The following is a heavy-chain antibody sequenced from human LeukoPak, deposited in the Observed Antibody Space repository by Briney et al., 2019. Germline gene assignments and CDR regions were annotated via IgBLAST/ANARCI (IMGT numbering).Heavy chain of an antibody. V-gene: IGHV1-2*02. D-gene: IGHD6-13*01. CDR2: INPNSGGT. CDR3: AREVAAAGTGHHFDY. Sequence: AASVKVSCKASGYTFTGCYMHWVRQAPGQGLEWMGWINPNSGGTNYAQKFQGRVTMTRDTSISTAYMELSRLRSDDTAVYYCAREVAAAGTGHHFDYWGQGTLVTVSS. J-gene: IGHJ4*02. CDR1: GYTFTGCY.